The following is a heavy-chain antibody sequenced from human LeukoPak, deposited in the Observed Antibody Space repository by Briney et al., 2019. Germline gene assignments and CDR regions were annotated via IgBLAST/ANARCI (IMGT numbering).Heavy chain of an antibody. Sequence: GGSLRLSCAASGFTFTNAWMSWVRQAPGKGLEWVGFIRSKLYGGTTEYAASVKGRFTISRDDSKTIAYLQMNSLKTEDTGVYYCTTSRGYSYGSPYWGQGTLVTVSS. V-gene: IGHV3-49*04. CDR3: TTSRGYSYGSPY. CDR1: GFTFTNAW. CDR2: IRSKLYGGTT. D-gene: IGHD5-18*01. J-gene: IGHJ4*02.